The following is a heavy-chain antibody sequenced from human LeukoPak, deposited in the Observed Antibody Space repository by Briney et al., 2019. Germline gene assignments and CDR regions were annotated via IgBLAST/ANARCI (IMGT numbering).Heavy chain of an antibody. Sequence: GGSLRLSCGASGFTFSSYWMHWVRQVPGKGLVWVSRINRDGGSTNYADSVKGRFTISRDNAKNTLYLQMSSLRAEDTAVYFCARDLEVATGPDYWGQGTLVTVSS. CDR1: GFTFSSYW. CDR3: ARDLEVATGPDY. V-gene: IGHV3-74*01. CDR2: INRDGGST. J-gene: IGHJ4*02. D-gene: IGHD5-12*01.